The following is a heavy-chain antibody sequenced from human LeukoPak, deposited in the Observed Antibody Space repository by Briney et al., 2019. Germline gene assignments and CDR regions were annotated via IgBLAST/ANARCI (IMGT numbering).Heavy chain of an antibody. D-gene: IGHD6-19*01. Sequence: PGGSLRLSCAASGFTFSSYGMHWVRQAPGKGLEWEAVISYDGSNKYYADSVKGRFTISRDNSKNTLYLQMNSLRAEDTAVYYCAKDSQQWLMYYFDYWGQGTLVTVSS. J-gene: IGHJ4*02. CDR3: AKDSQQWLMYYFDY. CDR2: ISYDGSNK. CDR1: GFTFSSYG. V-gene: IGHV3-30*18.